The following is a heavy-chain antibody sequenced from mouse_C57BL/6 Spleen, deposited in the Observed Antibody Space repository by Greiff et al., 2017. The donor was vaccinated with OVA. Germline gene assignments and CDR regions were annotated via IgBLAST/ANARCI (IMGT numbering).Heavy chain of an antibody. D-gene: IGHD2-3*01. CDR1: GFTFSSYG. CDR3: ARHDGYSFAY. Sequence: DVMLVESGGDLVKPGGSLKLSCAASGFTFSSYGMSWVRQTPDKRLEWVATISSGGSYTYYPDSVKGRFTISRDNAKNTLYLQMSSLKSEDTAMYYCARHDGYSFAYWGQGTLVTVSA. J-gene: IGHJ3*01. V-gene: IGHV5-6*02. CDR2: ISSGGSYT.